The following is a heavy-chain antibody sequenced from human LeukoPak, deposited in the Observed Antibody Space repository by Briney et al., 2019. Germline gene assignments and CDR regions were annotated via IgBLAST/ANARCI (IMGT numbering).Heavy chain of an antibody. V-gene: IGHV4-39*01. J-gene: IGHJ4*02. Sequence: SETLSLTCIVSGGSISRSSYYWVWIRQPPGKGLEWIGSIYYSGNTYYNPSLKSRVTISVDRSKNQFSLKLSSVTAADTAVYYCARHENRNDGFDYWGQGTLVTVSS. CDR2: IYYSGNT. CDR3: ARHENRNDGFDY. CDR1: GGSISRSSYY. D-gene: IGHD1-1*01.